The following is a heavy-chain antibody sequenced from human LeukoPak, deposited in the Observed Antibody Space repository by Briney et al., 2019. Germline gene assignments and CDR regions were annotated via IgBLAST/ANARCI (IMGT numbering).Heavy chain of an antibody. CDR2: IYYSGTT. Sequence: SETLSLTCTVSGGSISSSSYSWGWIRQPPGKGLEWIGSIYYSGTTYYNPSLKSRVTISVDTSKNQFSLKLSSVTAADTAVYYCARQTAYYYGSGSYYNRPYFDYWGQGTLVTVSS. D-gene: IGHD3-10*01. V-gene: IGHV4-39*01. J-gene: IGHJ4*02. CDR3: ARQTAYYYGSGSYYNRPYFDY. CDR1: GGSISSSSYS.